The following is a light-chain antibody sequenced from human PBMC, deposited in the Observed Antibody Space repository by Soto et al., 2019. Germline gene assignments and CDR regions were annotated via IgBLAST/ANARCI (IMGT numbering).Light chain of an antibody. V-gene: IGKV1-5*03. CDR3: QQYKSHRRT. CDR2: KAS. J-gene: IGKJ1*01. Sequence: GDRVTITCRASQSISSWLAWYQQKPGKAPKLLINKASSLESGVPSRFSGSGSGTEFTLTISSLQPDDFATYYCQQYKSHRRTFGQGIKVDI. CDR1: QSISSW.